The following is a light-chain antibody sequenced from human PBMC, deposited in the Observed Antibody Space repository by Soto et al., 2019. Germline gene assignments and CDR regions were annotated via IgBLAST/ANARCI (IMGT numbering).Light chain of an antibody. Sequence: EIVLTQSPGTLSLSPGERATLSCRASQSVSSSYLAWYQQKPGQAPRLLIYGASTRATGIPVRFSGSGSGTEFNLTISSLQSEDFGVYYCQQYNNWPRATFGGGTKVDIK. CDR1: QSVSSSY. V-gene: IGKV3D-15*01. CDR2: GAS. CDR3: QQYNNWPRAT. J-gene: IGKJ4*01.